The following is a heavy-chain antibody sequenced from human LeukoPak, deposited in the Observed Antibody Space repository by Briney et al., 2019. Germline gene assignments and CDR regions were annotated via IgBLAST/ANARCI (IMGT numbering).Heavy chain of an antibody. CDR3: ARNGRGDSGAFDI. Sequence: GVSLRLSCAASGFTFSSYWMSWVRQAPGKGLEWVANIKEEGSEKYYVDSVRGRFTISRDNAKNSLYLQMNSLRAEDTAVYYCARNGRGDSGAFDIWGQGTMVTVSS. J-gene: IGHJ3*02. CDR1: GFTFSSYW. CDR2: IKEEGSEK. V-gene: IGHV3-7*01. D-gene: IGHD2-21*01.